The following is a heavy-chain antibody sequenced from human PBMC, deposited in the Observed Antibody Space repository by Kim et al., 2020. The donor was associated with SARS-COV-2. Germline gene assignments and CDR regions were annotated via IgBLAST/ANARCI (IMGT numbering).Heavy chain of an antibody. CDR2: IYYSGIT. D-gene: IGHD1-1*01. Sequence: SETLSLTCTVSGGSISSGDYYWTWIHQPPGKGLEWIGYIYYSGITYYSPSLKSRVTISVDTSKNQFFLNLNSVAAADTAVYYCARGAGSPSYNKFAYWGQGSLVTVSS. V-gene: IGHV4-30-4*01. CDR1: GGSISSGDYY. CDR3: ARGAGSPSYNKFAY. J-gene: IGHJ4*02.